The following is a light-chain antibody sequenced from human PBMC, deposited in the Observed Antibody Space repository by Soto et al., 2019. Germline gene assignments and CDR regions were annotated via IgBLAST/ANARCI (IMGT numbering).Light chain of an antibody. CDR3: PKYNSAPLT. CDR1: LPISNY. Sequence: DIQMTHSRSSLSASVGDRVTITCRASLPISNYLDWYQQKPGKIPNLLIYAASTLQAGVPSRFSGSGSGADLTLRISSLQPEDVAAYYRPKYNSAPLTVGGGTQVDIK. CDR2: AAS. J-gene: IGKJ4*01. V-gene: IGKV1-27*01.